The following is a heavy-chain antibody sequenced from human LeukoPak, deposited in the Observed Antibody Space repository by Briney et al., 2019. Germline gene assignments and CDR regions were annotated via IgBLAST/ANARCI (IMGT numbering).Heavy chain of an antibody. CDR1: GGSISSYY. D-gene: IGHD3-10*01. Sequence: SETLSLTCTVPGGSISSYYWSWIRQPPGKGLEWIGYIYYSGSTNYNPSLKSRVTISVDTSKNQFSLKLSSVTAADTAVYYCARDQVPNAFDIWGQGTMVTVSS. CDR3: ARDQVPNAFDI. J-gene: IGHJ3*02. V-gene: IGHV4-59*01. CDR2: IYYSGST.